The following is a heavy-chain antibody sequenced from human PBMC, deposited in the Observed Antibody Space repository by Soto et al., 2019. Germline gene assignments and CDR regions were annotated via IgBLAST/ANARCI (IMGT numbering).Heavy chain of an antibody. CDR2: ISSSGYTV. Sequence: GGSLRLSCAASRFTFSTYEMNWVRQAPGKGLEWVSYISSSGYTVYYADSVKGRFTISRDNTRNSLYLQMNSLRDEDTALYYCVRYCSTTLCNGVATRTFDYWGQGTLVTVSS. D-gene: IGHD2-2*01. V-gene: IGHV3-48*03. J-gene: IGHJ4*02. CDR1: RFTFSTYE. CDR3: VRYCSTTLCNGVATRTFDY.